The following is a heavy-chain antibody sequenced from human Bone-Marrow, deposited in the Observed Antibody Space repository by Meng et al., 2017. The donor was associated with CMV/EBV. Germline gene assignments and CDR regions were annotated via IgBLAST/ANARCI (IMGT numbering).Heavy chain of an antibody. J-gene: IGHJ6*02. V-gene: IGHV3-73*01. D-gene: IGHD3-22*01. CDR1: GLNFSGSG. Sequence: GGSLRLSCEASGLNFSGSGIHWVRQASGKGLEWVGRIRSKANGYATMYAASVKGRFTISRDDSKNTTYLQMNSLKVEDTAVYYCARGRYYYDSSGYAYYYYGMDVWGQGTTVTVSS. CDR3: ARGRYYYDSSGYAYYYYGMDV. CDR2: IRSKANGYAT.